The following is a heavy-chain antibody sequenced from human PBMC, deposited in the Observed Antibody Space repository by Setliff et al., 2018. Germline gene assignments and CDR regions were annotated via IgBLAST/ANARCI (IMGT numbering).Heavy chain of an antibody. Sequence: SETLSLTCTVSGGSISSGSYYWSWIRQPAGKGLEWIGRIYTSGSTNYNPSLKSRVTISVDTSKNQFSLKLSAVTAADTAVYYCARAFTYYNFWSGYGYGMDVWGQGTTVTVSS. V-gene: IGHV4-61*02. CDR2: IYTSGST. D-gene: IGHD3-3*01. CDR1: GGSISSGSYY. CDR3: ARAFTYYNFWSGYGYGMDV. J-gene: IGHJ6*02.